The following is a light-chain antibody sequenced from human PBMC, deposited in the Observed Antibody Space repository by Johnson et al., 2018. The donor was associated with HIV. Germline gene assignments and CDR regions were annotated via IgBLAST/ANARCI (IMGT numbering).Light chain of an antibody. Sequence: QSVLTQPPSVSAAPGQKVTISCSGSSSNIGNNYVSWYQQLPGTAPKLLIYENTKRPSGIPDRFSGSKSGKSATLGITGLQTGDEGDYYCGTWDRSLSAGGVFGTGTKVTVL. J-gene: IGLJ1*01. V-gene: IGLV1-51*02. CDR2: ENT. CDR3: GTWDRSLSAGGV. CDR1: SSNIGNNY.